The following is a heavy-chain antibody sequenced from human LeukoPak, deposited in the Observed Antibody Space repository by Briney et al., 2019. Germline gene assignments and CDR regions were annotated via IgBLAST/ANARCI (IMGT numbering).Heavy chain of an antibody. CDR1: GGSISSYY. V-gene: IGHV4-59*08. CDR3: ARQSYSSAWYFFAY. J-gene: IGHJ4*02. D-gene: IGHD6-19*01. Sequence: SETLSLTCTVSGGSISSYYWTWIRQPPGKGLEWIGNIYYSGSTNYNPSLKSRVTIPVDTSKNQFSLKLSSVTAADTAVYYCARQSYSSAWYFFAYWGQGTLVTVSS. CDR2: IYYSGST.